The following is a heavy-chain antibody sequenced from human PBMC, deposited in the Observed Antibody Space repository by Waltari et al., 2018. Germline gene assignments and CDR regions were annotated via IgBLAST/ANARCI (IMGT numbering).Heavy chain of an antibody. CDR3: ASVSVLRYFDWLPLHGAFDI. CDR2: IYTSGST. V-gene: IGHV4-61*02. J-gene: IGHJ3*02. Sequence: QVQLQESGPGLVKPSQTLSLTCTVSGGSISSGSYYWSWIRQPAGKGLEWIGRIYTSGSTNYNPSLKSRVTISVDTSKNQFSLKLSSVTAADTAMYYCASVSVLRYFDWLPLHGAFDIWGQGTMVIVSS. D-gene: IGHD3-9*01. CDR1: GGSISSGSYY.